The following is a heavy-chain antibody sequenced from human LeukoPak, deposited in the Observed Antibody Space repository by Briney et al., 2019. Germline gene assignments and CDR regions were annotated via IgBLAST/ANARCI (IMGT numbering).Heavy chain of an antibody. J-gene: IGHJ5*02. Sequence: SETLSLTCTVSGGSISSSSYYWGWIRQPPGKGLEWIGSIYYSGSTYYTPSLKSRVTISVDTSKNQFSLKLSSVTAADTAVYYCARQGSVAVAPAWFDPWGQGTLVTVSS. CDR3: ARQGSVAVAPAWFDP. CDR1: GGSISSSSYY. V-gene: IGHV4-39*01. D-gene: IGHD6-19*01. CDR2: IYYSGST.